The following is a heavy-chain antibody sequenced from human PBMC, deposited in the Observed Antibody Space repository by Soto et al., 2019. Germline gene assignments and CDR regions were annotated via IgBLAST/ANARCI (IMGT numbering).Heavy chain of an antibody. CDR3: ARDTTYYDILTGPYYAMDV. J-gene: IGHJ6*01. V-gene: IGHV1-46*01. CDR2: INPSGGST. D-gene: IGHD3-9*01. CDR1: GYTFMTYY. Sequence: QVQLVQSGADVKKPGASVKFSCKASGYTFMTYYMHWVRQAPGQGLEWMGIINPSGGSTTYAQKLQGRVTMTSDTSTSTVYMELSSLRSEDTAVYYCARDTTYYDILTGPYYAMDVW.